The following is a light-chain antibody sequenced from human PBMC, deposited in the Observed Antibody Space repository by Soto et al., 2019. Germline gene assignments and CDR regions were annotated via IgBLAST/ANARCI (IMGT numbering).Light chain of an antibody. J-gene: IGKJ5*01. V-gene: IGKV3D-20*02. CDR3: QQRSNWPPG. CDR1: QSVSSSY. CDR2: DAS. Sequence: EIVLTQSPVTLSLSPGERATLSCRASQSVSSSYLAWYQQKPGQAPRLLIYDASNRATGIPARFNGSGSGTDFTLTISSLEPEDFAVYYCQQRSNWPPGFGQGTRLEIK.